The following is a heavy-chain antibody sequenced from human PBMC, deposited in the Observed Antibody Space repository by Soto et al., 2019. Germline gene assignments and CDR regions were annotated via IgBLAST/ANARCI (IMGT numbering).Heavy chain of an antibody. J-gene: IGHJ5*02. CDR2: IYWNDDK. V-gene: IGHV2-5*01. CDR1: GFSLSTSGVG. D-gene: IGHD1-7*01. CDR3: APWAGTPQPGWFDP. Sequence: SGPTLVNPPQTLTLTCTFSGFSLSTSGVGVGWIRQPPGKALEWLALIYWNDDKRYSPSLKSRLTITKDTSKNQVVLTMTNMDTVDTATYSCAPWAGTPQPGWFDPWGQGTLVTVPS.